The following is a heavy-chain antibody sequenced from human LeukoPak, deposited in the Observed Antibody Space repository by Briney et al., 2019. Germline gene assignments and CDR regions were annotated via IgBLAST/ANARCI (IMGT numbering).Heavy chain of an antibody. CDR1: GGSFSGYF. D-gene: IGHD2-2*01. CDR2: INHSGST. CDR3: ARPGQVLDSGVDY. V-gene: IGHV4-34*01. J-gene: IGHJ4*02. Sequence: SETLSLTCAVYGGSFSGYFWTWIRQPPGKGLEWIGEINHSGSTNYNPSLKSRVTMTVDTSKNQFSLKLSSLTAADTAVYYCARPGQVLDSGVDYWGQGTLVTVSS.